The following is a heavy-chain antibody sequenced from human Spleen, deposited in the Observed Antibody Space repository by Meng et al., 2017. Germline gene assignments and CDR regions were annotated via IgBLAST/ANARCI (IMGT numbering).Heavy chain of an antibody. Sequence: GESLKISCKGSGYSFTTYWIAWVRQMPGKGLEWMGIIYPGDSDTRYSPSFQGQVTISADRSISTAYLQWSSLKASDTAMYYCAILDYYYDSSGIDSGYFQHWGQGTLVTVSS. CDR1: GYSFTTYW. D-gene: IGHD3-22*01. CDR2: IYPGDSDT. CDR3: AILDYYYDSSGIDSGYFQH. J-gene: IGHJ1*01. V-gene: IGHV5-51*01.